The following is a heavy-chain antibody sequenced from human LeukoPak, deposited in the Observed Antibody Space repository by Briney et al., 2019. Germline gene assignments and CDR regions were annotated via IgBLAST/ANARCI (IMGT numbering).Heavy chain of an antibody. CDR3: ARHEIRIYYGSGTLSRFDP. J-gene: IGHJ5*02. CDR2: IYYSGST. D-gene: IGHD3-10*01. Sequence: PSETLSLTCTVSGGPISSSSYYWGWIRQPPGKGLEWIGSIYYSGSTYYNPSLKSRVTISVDTSKNQFSLKLNSVTAADTAVYYCARHEIRIYYGSGTLSRFDPWGQGTLVTVSS. CDR1: GGPISSSSYY. V-gene: IGHV4-39*01.